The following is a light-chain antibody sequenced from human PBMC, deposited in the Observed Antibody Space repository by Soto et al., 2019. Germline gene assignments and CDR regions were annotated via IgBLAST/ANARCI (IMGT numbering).Light chain of an antibody. Sequence: QCLLTQPRSVSGSPGQSFTISCTGTISDVGGYNYVSWYQQHPGKAPKLMIYDVSKRPSGVPDRFSGSKYGNTASLTISGLQAEDEADYYCCSYAGSYTFHVFGTGTKVTVL. CDR2: DVS. V-gene: IGLV2-11*01. J-gene: IGLJ1*01. CDR1: ISDVGGYNY. CDR3: CSYAGSYTFHV.